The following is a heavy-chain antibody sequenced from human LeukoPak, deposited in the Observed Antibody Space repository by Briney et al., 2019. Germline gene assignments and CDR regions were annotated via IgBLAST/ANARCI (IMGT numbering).Heavy chain of an antibody. Sequence: SETLSLTCIVSGGSISSISSNNYHWGWIRQPPGKGLEWIGSIYYSGSTYYNPSLKSRVTISVDTSKNQFSQKLSSVTAADTALYYCAREMGVVTAHGIDVWGQGTTVTVSS. CDR2: IYYSGST. D-gene: IGHD4-23*01. V-gene: IGHV4-39*02. CDR1: GGSISSISSNNYH. CDR3: AREMGVVTAHGIDV. J-gene: IGHJ6*02.